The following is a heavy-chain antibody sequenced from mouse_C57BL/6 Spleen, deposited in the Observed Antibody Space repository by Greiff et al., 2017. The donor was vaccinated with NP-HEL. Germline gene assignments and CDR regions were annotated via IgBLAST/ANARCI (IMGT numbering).Heavy chain of an antibody. CDR2: IDPSDSYT. CDR1: GYTFTSYW. CDR3: ARGGGSYDSNDVSY. D-gene: IGHD2-5*01. J-gene: IGHJ2*01. V-gene: IGHV1-69*01. Sequence: VQLQQPGAELVMPGASVKLSCKASGYTFTSYWMHWVKQRPGQGLEWIGEIDPSDSYTTYNQKFKGKSTLTVDQSSSTAYMQRSSLTSEDSAVYYCARGGGSYDSNDVSYWGQGTTLTVSS.